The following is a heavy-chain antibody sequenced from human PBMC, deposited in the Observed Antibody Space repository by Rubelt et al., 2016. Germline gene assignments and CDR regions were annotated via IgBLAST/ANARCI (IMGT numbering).Heavy chain of an antibody. CDR3: ARGDYSNRKGRADWFDP. CDR2: INHSGST. J-gene: IGHJ5*02. Sequence: QVQLQQWGAGLLKPSETLSLTCAVYGGSFSGYYWSWIRQPPGKGLEWIGEINHSGSTNYNPSLKSRVTISVDTSKNQFSLKLSSVTAADTAVYSCARGDYSNRKGRADWFDPWGQGTLVTVSS. V-gene: IGHV4-34*01. D-gene: IGHD4-11*01. CDR1: GGSFSGYY.